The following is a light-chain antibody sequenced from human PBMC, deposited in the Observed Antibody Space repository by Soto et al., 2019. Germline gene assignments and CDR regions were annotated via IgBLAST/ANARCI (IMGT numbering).Light chain of an antibody. Sequence: DIQMTQSPSTLSASVGDRATITCRASQNISRWLAWYQQKPGQAPKLLIYDVSTCERGIPSRFSGSGSGTEFTLTISSLQSEDFAVYYCQQYNNWSRTFGQGTKVDIK. CDR3: QQYNNWSRT. V-gene: IGKV1-5*01. J-gene: IGKJ1*01. CDR2: DVS. CDR1: QNISRW.